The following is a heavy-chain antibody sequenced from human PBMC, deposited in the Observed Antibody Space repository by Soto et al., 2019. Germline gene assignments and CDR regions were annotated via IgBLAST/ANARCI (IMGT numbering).Heavy chain of an antibody. Sequence: GASVKASCKASGYTFTCYYIHWVRQAHGQGLEWMGWINVYNGNTNYAQKLQGRVTMTTDTSTSTAYMELRSLRSDYTAVFYCARDNQFVPPDYWGQGTLVTVSS. J-gene: IGHJ4*02. CDR3: ARDNQFVPPDY. CDR1: GYTFTCYY. D-gene: IGHD3-16*01. CDR2: INVYNGNT. V-gene: IGHV1-18*04.